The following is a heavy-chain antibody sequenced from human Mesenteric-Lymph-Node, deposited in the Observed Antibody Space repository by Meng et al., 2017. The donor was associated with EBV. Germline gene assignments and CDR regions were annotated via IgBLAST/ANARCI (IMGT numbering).Heavy chain of an antibody. CDR3: AGHDFGDYAFDY. D-gene: IGHD4-17*01. CDR2: IYHSGST. CDR1: GGSISNDGYS. Sequence: QLQLQESGSGLVKPSQTLSLTCAVSGGSISNDGYSWSWIRQPPGKGLEWIGYIYHSGSTYSNPSLKSRVTISVDTSKNLLSLKVNSVTAADTAVYYCAGHDFGDYAFDYWGQGTLVTVSS. J-gene: IGHJ4*02. V-gene: IGHV4-30-2*05.